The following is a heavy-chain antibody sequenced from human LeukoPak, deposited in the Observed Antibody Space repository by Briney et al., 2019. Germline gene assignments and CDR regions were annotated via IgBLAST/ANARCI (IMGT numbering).Heavy chain of an antibody. V-gene: IGHV1-18*01. CDR1: GYTFTSYG. CDR3: ARDLEIFGVVTYYFDY. D-gene: IGHD3-3*01. J-gene: IGHJ4*02. CDR2: ISAYNGNT. Sequence: GASVKVSCKASGYTFTSYGISWVRQAPGQGLEWMGWISAYNGNTNYAQKLQGRVTMTTDTSTSTAYMELSRLRSDDTAVYYCARDLEIFGVVTYYFDYWGQGTLVTVSS.